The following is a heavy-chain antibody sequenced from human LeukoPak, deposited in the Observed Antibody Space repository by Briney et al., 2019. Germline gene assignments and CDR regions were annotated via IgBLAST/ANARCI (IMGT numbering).Heavy chain of an antibody. J-gene: IGHJ4*02. CDR3: ATGVHGIAAAGDYYFDY. Sequence: PSETLSLTCTVSGGSISSYYWSWIRQPPGKGLEWIGDMYYRGNTNYDPSLTSRVTISIDTPNNQFSLKLSSVTAADTAVYYCATGVHGIAAAGDYYFDYWGQGTLVTVSS. CDR2: MYYRGNT. D-gene: IGHD6-13*01. CDR1: GGSISSYY. V-gene: IGHV4-59*01.